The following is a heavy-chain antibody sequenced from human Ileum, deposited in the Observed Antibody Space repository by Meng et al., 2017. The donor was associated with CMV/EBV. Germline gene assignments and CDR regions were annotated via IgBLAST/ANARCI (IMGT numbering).Heavy chain of an antibody. CDR2: ISAYNGNT. CDR1: VFTFTHYG. CDR3: AKWAQSSRWPPDPFDP. V-gene: IGHV1-18*01. D-gene: IGHD5-24*01. J-gene: IGHJ5*02. Sequence: VPLGQSAASVTPPRASFTSPSKTSVFTFTHYGITWVRQAPGHGLEYMGWISAYNGNTNYAQKFLGRATMTTDASTSTAYMELRSLTSDDTAVYYCAKWAQSSRWPPDPFDPWGQGTLVTVSS.